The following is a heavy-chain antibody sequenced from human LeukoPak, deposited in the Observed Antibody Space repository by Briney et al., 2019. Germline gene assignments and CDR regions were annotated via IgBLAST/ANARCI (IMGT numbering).Heavy chain of an antibody. CDR1: GGSISSHY. V-gene: IGHV4-59*11. CDR3: ARGVYIAAAQYGY. Sequence: SETLSLTCTVSGGSISSHYWSWIRQPPGKGLEWIGYIYYSGTTNYNPSLKSRVTISVDTSKNQSSLKLSSVTAADTAVYYCARGVYIAAAQYGYWGQGTLVTVSS. D-gene: IGHD6-13*01. J-gene: IGHJ4*02. CDR2: IYYSGTT.